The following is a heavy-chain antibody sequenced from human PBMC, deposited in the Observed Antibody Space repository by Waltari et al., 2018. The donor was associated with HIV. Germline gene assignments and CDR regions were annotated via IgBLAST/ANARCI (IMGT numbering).Heavy chain of an antibody. CDR1: GFTFTNYA. J-gene: IGHJ4*02. V-gene: IGHV3-23*01. Sequence: EVQLLKSGGGLVQPGGSLSLSCAASGFTFTNYAMTWVRPAPGQGLVWVSSISGSGDNTYYADSVKGRFTISRDDSKNTLSLQMNSLRAEDTAFYYCAKTRGDCSGGSCYGDYWGQGALVTVSS. D-gene: IGHD2-15*01. CDR3: AKTRGDCSGGSCYGDY. CDR2: ISGSGDNT.